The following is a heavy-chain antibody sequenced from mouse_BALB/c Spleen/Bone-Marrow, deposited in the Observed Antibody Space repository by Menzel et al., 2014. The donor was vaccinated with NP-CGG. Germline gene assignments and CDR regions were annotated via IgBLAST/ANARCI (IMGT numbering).Heavy chain of an antibody. J-gene: IGHJ1*01. D-gene: IGHD1-1*01. V-gene: IGHV1-9*01. CDR3: AREDGLWYFDV. CDR1: GYTFXSYW. Sequence: VQLQQSGAELMKPGASVEISCKATGYTFXSYWIEWVKQRPGHGLEWIGEILPGGGSTNYNEKFKGKATFTADTSSNTAYMQLSSLTSEDSAVYYCAREDGLWYFDVWGAGTTVTVSS. CDR2: ILPGGGST.